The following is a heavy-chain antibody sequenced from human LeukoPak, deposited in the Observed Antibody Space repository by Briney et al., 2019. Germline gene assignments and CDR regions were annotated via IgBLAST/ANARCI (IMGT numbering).Heavy chain of an antibody. J-gene: IGHJ4*02. V-gene: IGHV4-34*01. CDR2: INHSGST. Sequence: SSETLSLTCAVYGGSFSGYYWSWIRQPPGKGLEWIGEINHSGSTNCNPSLKSRVTISVDTSKNQFSLKLSSVTAADTAVYYCARGYCSSTSCWNYFDYWGQGTLVTVSS. CDR3: ARGYCSSTSCWNYFDY. D-gene: IGHD2-2*01. CDR1: GGSFSGYY.